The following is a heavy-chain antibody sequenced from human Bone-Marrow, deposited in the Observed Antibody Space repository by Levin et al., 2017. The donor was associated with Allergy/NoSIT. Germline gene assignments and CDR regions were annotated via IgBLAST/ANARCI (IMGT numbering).Heavy chain of an antibody. D-gene: IGHD4-11*01. CDR3: ARCVVYSNVWCNWFDP. CDR2: ISGSGDNT. CDR1: GFTFNTYA. J-gene: IGHJ5*02. Sequence: ETLSLTCAASGFTFNTYAVNWVRQAPGKGLQWVSSISGSGDNTQYADSVKGRFTISRDNSKNTLYLQMNSLRGEDTAVYYCARCVVYSNVWCNWFDPWGQGTLVTVSS. V-gene: IGHV3-23*01.